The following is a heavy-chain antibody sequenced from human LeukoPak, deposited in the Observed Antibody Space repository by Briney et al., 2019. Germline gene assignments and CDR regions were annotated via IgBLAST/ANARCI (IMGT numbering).Heavy chain of an antibody. CDR2: IYYSGST. Sequence: SETLSLTCTVSGGSISSGDYYWSWIRQPPGKGLEWIGYIYYSGSTNYNPSLKSRVTMSLDMSKNQFSLKLTSVTAADTAVYYCARREVRGSYYTFNYWGQGTLVTVSS. D-gene: IGHD1-26*01. J-gene: IGHJ4*02. CDR3: ARREVRGSYYTFNY. V-gene: IGHV4-61*08. CDR1: GGSISSGDYY.